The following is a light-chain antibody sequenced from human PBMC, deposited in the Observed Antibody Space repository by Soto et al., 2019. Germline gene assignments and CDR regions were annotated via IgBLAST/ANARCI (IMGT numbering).Light chain of an antibody. V-gene: IGKV3-20*01. J-gene: IGKJ4*01. CDR1: QSVTSSY. Sequence: EIVLTQSPGTLSLSPGERATLSCRASQSVTSSYLAWYQQKPGQAPRLLIYGASSRATGIPDRFSGSGSGTDFTLTISRLEPEDFSVYYCQQYTSSPTFGGWTKVEIK. CDR3: QQYTSSPT. CDR2: GAS.